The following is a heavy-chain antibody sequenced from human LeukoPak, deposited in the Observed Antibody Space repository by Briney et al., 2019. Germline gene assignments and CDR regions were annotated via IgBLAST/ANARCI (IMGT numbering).Heavy chain of an antibody. J-gene: IGHJ4*02. Sequence: GGSLRLSCAASGFTFSSYGMSWVRQAPGKGLEWVSAIGGSGGSTYYADSVKGRFTISRDNSKNTLYLQMNSLRAEDTAVYYCAKVRYSGYDSFDYWGQGTLVTVSS. D-gene: IGHD5-12*01. V-gene: IGHV3-23*01. CDR1: GFTFSSYG. CDR2: IGGSGGST. CDR3: AKVRYSGYDSFDY.